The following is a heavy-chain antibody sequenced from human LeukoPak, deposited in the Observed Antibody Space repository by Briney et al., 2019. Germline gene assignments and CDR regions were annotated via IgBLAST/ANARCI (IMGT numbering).Heavy chain of an antibody. V-gene: IGHV4-34*01. Sequence: SETLSLTCAVYGGSFSGYYWSWIRQPPGKGLEWIGEINHSGSTNYNPSLKSRVTISVDTSKNQFSLKLSSVTAADTAVYYCASVAAAGTIYYFDYWGQGTLATVSS. CDR1: GGSFSGYY. J-gene: IGHJ4*02. CDR3: ASVAAAGTIYYFDY. CDR2: INHSGST. D-gene: IGHD6-13*01.